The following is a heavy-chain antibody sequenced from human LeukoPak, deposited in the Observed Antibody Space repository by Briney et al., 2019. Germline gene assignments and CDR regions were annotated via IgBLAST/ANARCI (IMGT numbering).Heavy chain of an antibody. Sequence: SVKVSCKASGGTFSSYAISWVRQAPGQGLEWMGGIIPIFGTANYAQKFQGRVTITADESTSTAYMELSSLRSEDTAVYYCARDEGYGGNSGFGYWGQGTLVTVSS. CDR1: GGTFSSYA. V-gene: IGHV1-69*13. CDR3: ARDEGYGGNSGFGY. CDR2: IIPIFGTA. J-gene: IGHJ4*02. D-gene: IGHD4-23*01.